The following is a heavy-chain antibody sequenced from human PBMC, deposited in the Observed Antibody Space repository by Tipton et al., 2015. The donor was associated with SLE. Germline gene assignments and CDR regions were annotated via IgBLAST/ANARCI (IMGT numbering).Heavy chain of an antibody. V-gene: IGHV3-33*01. CDR1: GFTFSSYG. J-gene: IGHJ4*02. CDR3: AREPAPDDYGDYALVY. Sequence: SLRLSCAASGFTFSSYGMHWVRQAPGKGLEWVAVIWYDGSNKYYADSAKGRFTISRDNSKNTLYLQMNSLRAEDTAVYYCAREPAPDDYGDYALVYWGQGTLVTVSS. CDR2: IWYDGSNK. D-gene: IGHD4-17*01.